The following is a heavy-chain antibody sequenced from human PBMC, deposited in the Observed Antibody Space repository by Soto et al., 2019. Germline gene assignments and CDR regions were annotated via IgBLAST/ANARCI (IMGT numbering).Heavy chain of an antibody. J-gene: IGHJ4*02. Sequence: SVKVSCKASGGTFSSYAISWVRQAPGQGLEWMGGIILIFGTANYAQKFQGRVTITADESTSTAYMELRSLRSDDTAVYYCARDRRKGAVVVVASFDYWGKGTLVTVSS. D-gene: IGHD2-15*01. CDR2: IILIFGTA. V-gene: IGHV1-69*13. CDR1: GGTFSSYA. CDR3: ARDRRKGAVVVVASFDY.